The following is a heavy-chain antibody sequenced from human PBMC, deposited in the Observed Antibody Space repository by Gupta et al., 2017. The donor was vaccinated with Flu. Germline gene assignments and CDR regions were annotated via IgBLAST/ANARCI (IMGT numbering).Heavy chain of an antibody. Sequence: QLPLQESDTGLVQPSGTLSLPCTVPGPSFIGSNYSWGCLRHSPGTGVEWSGNVYDRGTTYYNAYLKSRLTIAGDTSKNQFSLKLSYVTAADTAVYHCARLKSSYDSSGTPGWVDPWGQGTLVTVSS. V-gene: IGHV4-39*01. D-gene: IGHD3-22*01. CDR2: VYDRGTT. CDR3: ARLKSSYDSSGTPGWVDP. CDR1: GPSFIGSNYS. J-gene: IGHJ5*02.